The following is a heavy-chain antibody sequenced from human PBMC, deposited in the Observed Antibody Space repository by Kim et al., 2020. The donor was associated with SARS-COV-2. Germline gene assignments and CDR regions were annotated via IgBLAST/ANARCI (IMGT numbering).Heavy chain of an antibody. CDR1: GFSLSNYW. CDR2: IDSNGSTK. Sequence: GGSLRLSCAASGFSLSNYWMYWVRQAPGKGLVWVSRIDSNGSTKTYADSVKGRFTISRDSATNTLYLQMNSLRAEDTAVYYCEGYYYGMDVWGHGTTVTV. V-gene: IGHV3-74*01. J-gene: IGHJ6*02. CDR3: EGYYYGMDV.